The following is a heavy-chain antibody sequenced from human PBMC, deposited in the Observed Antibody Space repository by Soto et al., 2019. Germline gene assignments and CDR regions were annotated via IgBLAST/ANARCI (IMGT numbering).Heavy chain of an antibody. CDR2: INPSGGST. CDR3: AREWDEHLPRGPPQWFAPPTLYQNYYGMDV. V-gene: IGHV1-46*01. J-gene: IGHJ6*02. Sequence: ASVKVSCKASGYTFTSYYMHWVRQAPGQGLEWMGIINPSGGSTSYAQKFQGRVTMTRDTSTSTVYMELSSLRSEDTAVYYCAREWDEHLPRGPPQWFAPPTLYQNYYGMDVWGQGTTVTVSS. D-gene: IGHD3-10*01. CDR1: GYTFTSYY.